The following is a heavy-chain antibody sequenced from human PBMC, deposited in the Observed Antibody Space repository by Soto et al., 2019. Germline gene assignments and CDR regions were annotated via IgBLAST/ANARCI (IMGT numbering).Heavy chain of an antibody. CDR3: ARGVATIGP. Sequence: SETLSLTCTVSGYSISIYYWTWIRQPPGKGLEWIGYIYYSGSTNYNPSLKSRVTISVDTSKNQFSLKLTSVTAADTAVYYCARGVATIGPWGQGTLVTV. J-gene: IGHJ5*02. V-gene: IGHV4-59*01. D-gene: IGHD5-12*01. CDR1: GYSISIYY. CDR2: IYYSGST.